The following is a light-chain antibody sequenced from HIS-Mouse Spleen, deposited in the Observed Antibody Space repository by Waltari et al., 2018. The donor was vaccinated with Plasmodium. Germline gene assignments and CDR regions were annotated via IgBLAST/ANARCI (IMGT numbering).Light chain of an antibody. CDR2: DAS. Sequence: EIVLTQSPATLSLSPGERATLSCRSSQSVSSYLAWYQQKPGQAPRRRINDASNRATGIPARCSGSGSGTDFTLTISSLEPEVFAVYYCQQRSNWPRVLTFGGGTKVEIK. CDR3: QQRSNWPRVLT. J-gene: IGKJ4*01. CDR1: QSVSSY. V-gene: IGKV3-11*01.